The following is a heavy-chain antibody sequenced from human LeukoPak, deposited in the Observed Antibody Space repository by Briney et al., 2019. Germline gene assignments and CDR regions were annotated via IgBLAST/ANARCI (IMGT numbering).Heavy chain of an antibody. V-gene: IGHV3-30*02. CDR2: IRYDGSNK. CDR1: GFTFSSYG. D-gene: IGHD5-12*01. Sequence: PGGSLRLSCAASGFTFSSYGMHWVRQAPGKGLEWVAFIRYDGSNKYYADSVKGRFNISRDNSKNTLYLQMNSLRAEDTAVYYCAKGLYSGYQPPRVIGASAFDIRGQGTMVTVSS. CDR3: AKGLYSGYQPPRVIGASAFDI. J-gene: IGHJ3*02.